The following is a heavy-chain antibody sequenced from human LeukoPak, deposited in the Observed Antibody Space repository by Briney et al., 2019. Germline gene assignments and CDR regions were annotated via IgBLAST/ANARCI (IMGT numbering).Heavy chain of an antibody. Sequence: GGSLRLSCAASGFTFDDYAMHWVRQAPGKGLEWVSGISWNSGSIGYADSVKGRFTISRDNAKNSLYLQMNSLRAEDTALYYCAKATGGYYFDYWGQGTLVTVSS. CDR3: AKATGGYYFDY. V-gene: IGHV3-9*01. J-gene: IGHJ4*02. D-gene: IGHD3-10*01. CDR1: GFTFDDYA. CDR2: ISWNSGSI.